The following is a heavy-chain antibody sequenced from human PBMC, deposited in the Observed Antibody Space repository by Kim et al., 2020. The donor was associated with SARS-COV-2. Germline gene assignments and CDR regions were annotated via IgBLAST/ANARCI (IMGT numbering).Heavy chain of an antibody. CDR1: GFTFRNYY. D-gene: IGHD6-19*01. CDR3: GRAKGLDSSAWFGDL. V-gene: IGHV3-11*01. J-gene: IGHJ6*02. Sequence: GGSLRLSCPASGFTFRNYYMSWIRQRPGKGLEWVSYISATGDLASYADSVKGRFNISRDNTRNELILQMNSLRVDDTAVYYCGRAKGLDSSAWFGDLWGQGATVTVSS. CDR2: ISATGDLA.